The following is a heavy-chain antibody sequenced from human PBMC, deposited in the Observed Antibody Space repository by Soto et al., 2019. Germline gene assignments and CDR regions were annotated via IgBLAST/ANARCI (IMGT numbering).Heavy chain of an antibody. V-gene: IGHV1-2*02. D-gene: IGHD3-10*01. J-gene: IGHJ5*02. CDR3: VRAQALGFSNWFDP. CDR2: INPHSGAT. CDR1: GYIFSANY. Sequence: ASVKVSSKASGYIFSANYIHWVRQAPGQGLEWLGWINPHSGATNYAQKFLGRVTMSADTSASTAYMDLARLKSDDTAVYYSVRAQALGFSNWFDPWGRGTLVTVPS.